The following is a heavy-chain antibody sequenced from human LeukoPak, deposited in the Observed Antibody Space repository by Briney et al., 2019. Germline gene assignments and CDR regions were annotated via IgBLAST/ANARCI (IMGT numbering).Heavy chain of an antibody. V-gene: IGHV1-69*13. J-gene: IGHJ5*02. CDR3: ARTFYGDYGFDP. Sequence: ASVKVSCKASGGTFSSYAISWVRQAPGQGLEWMGGIIPIFGTANYAQKFQGRVTITADESTSTAYMGLSSLRSEDTAVYYCARTFYGDYGFDPWGQGTLVTVSS. D-gene: IGHD4-17*01. CDR2: IIPIFGTA. CDR1: GGTFSSYA.